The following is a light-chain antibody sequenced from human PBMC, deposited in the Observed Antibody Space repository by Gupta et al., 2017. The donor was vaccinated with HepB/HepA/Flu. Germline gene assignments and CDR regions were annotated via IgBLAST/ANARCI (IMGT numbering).Light chain of an antibody. J-gene: IGKJ4*01. CDR2: AAS. CDR3: QQDGSSPLT. V-gene: IGKV3-20*01. Sequence: EIVLTQSPGTLSLSPGERATLSCRASQSVSSNSLAWYQHKPGQAPRLLIYAASSRATGIPDRFSGSGSGTDFTLTISRLEPADFAVYYCQQDGSSPLTFGGGTKVEIK. CDR1: QSVSSNS.